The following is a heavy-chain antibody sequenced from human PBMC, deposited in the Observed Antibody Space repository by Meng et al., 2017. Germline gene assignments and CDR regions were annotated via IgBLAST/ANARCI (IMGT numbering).Heavy chain of an antibody. D-gene: IGHD5-24*01. Sequence: SCAASGFTFSTYAMSWVRQAPGKGLDWVSAIHSGGGTYYADSVKGRFTISRDNSKNTLYLQMNSLRAEDTAVYYCAKDQGAGDGYNYWGFDYWGQGTLVTVSS. V-gene: IGHV3-23*01. CDR2: IHSGGGT. CDR3: AKDQGAGDGYNYWGFDY. CDR1: GFTFSTYA. J-gene: IGHJ4*02.